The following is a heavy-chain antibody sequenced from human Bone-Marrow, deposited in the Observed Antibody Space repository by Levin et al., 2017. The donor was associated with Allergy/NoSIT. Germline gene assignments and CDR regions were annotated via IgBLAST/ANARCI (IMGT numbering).Heavy chain of an antibody. CDR2: IWYDGSNK. V-gene: IGHV3-33*01. CDR1: GFTFSSYG. J-gene: IGHJ6*02. D-gene: IGHD6-13*01. Sequence: PGGSLRLSCAASGFTFSSYGMHWVRQAPGKGLEGVAVIWYDGSNKYYADSVKGRFTISRDNSKNTLYLQMNSLRAEDTAVYYCARADRSSWDLRYYYYYGMDVWGQGTTVTVSS. CDR3: ARADRSSWDLRYYYYYGMDV.